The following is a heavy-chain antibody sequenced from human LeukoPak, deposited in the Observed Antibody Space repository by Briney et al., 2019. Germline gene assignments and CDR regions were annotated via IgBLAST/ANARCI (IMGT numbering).Heavy chain of an antibody. J-gene: IGHJ4*02. D-gene: IGHD6-19*01. Sequence: PSETLSLTCTVSGGSISGYYWSWIRQPPGKGLEWVGYISYSGSTNYNPSLKSRVTISVDTSKNQFSLKLSSVTAADTAIYYCSRDGRAGSLFAYWGQGTLVTVSS. CDR1: GGSISGYY. CDR2: ISYSGST. CDR3: SRDGRAGSLFAY. V-gene: IGHV4-59*01.